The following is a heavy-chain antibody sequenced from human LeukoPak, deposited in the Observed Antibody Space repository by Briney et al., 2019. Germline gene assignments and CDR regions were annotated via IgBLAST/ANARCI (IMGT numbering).Heavy chain of an antibody. Sequence: ASVKVSCKASGYTFTSYYMHWVRQAPGQGLEWMGIINPSGGSTSYAQKFQGRVTMTRDTSTSTVCMELSSLRSEDTAVYYCARDLEDPGSSDTAEGSPWGQGTLVTVSS. J-gene: IGHJ5*02. CDR1: GYTFTSYY. CDR2: INPSGGST. V-gene: IGHV1-46*01. D-gene: IGHD5-18*01. CDR3: ARDLEDPGSSDTAEGSP.